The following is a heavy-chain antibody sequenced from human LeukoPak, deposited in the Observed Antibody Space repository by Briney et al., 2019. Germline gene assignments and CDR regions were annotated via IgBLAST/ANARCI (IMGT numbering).Heavy chain of an antibody. Sequence: GGSLRLSCAASEFTFGSYWMTWVRQAPGKGLEWVANINRDGSKNHFVDSVKGRFTISRDNVKNFLYLQMNSLRAEDTAVYFCARDSSPYCGDDCYFDAFDLWGQGTMVTVSS. V-gene: IGHV3-7*03. J-gene: IGHJ3*01. CDR3: ARDSSPYCGDDCYFDAFDL. D-gene: IGHD2-21*02. CDR2: INRDGSKN. CDR1: EFTFGSYW.